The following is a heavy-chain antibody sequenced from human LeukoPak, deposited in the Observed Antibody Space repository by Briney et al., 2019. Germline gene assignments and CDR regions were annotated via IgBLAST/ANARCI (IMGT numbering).Heavy chain of an antibody. CDR1: GFTFSNYG. D-gene: IGHD4-11*01. CDR2: IRYDGSNQ. V-gene: IGHV3-30*02. J-gene: IGHJ4*02. Sequence: GGSLRLSCAASGFTFSNYGMHWVRQAPGKGLDWVAFIRYDGSNQYYEDSMKGRFTVSRDNSKNTLYLQMNSLRAEDTAVYYCAKDGGPRRLQFYNFDYWGQGTLVTVSS. CDR3: AKDGGPRRLQFYNFDY.